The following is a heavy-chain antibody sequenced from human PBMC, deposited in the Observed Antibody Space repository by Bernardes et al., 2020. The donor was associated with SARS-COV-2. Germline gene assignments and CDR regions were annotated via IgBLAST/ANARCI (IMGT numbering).Heavy chain of an antibody. V-gene: IGHV1-8*01. CDR1: GYTFTSYD. J-gene: IGHJ4*02. CDR2: MNPNSGNT. CDR3: ARGWETNYYDSSGYALAFGY. D-gene: IGHD3-22*01. Sequence: VKVSCKASGYTFTSYDINWVRQATGQGLEWMGWMNPNSGNTGYAQKFQGRVTMTRNTSISTAYMELSSLRSEDTAVYYCARGWETNYYDSSGYALAFGYWGQGTLVTVSS.